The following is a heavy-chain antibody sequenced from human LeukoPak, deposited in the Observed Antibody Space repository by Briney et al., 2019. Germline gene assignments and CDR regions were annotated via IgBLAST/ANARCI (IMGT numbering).Heavy chain of an antibody. D-gene: IGHD3-22*01. V-gene: IGHV3-23*01. CDR3: AKDPRADYYDSSAYTLYYFDY. CDR1: GFAFSSYW. Sequence: HPGGSLRLSCAASGFAFSSYWMSWVRQAPGKGLEWVSTISGSGGSTYYADSVKGRFTISRDISKNTLYLQMNSLRAEDTAVYYCAKDPRADYYDSSAYTLYYFDYWGQGTLITVSS. J-gene: IGHJ4*02. CDR2: ISGSGGST.